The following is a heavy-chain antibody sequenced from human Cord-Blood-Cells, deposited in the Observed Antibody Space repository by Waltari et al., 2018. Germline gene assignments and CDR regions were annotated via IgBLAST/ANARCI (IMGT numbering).Heavy chain of an antibody. V-gene: IGHV1-69*01. CDR2: IIPIFGTA. CDR3: AIYAGLRSPFDY. J-gene: IGHJ4*02. Sequence: QVQLVQSGAEVKKPGSSVKVYCKASGGTFSSNAISGVRQAAGQGLEWMGGIIPIFGTANYAQKFQGRVTITADESTSTAYMELSSLRSEDTAVYYCAIYAGLRSPFDYWGQGTLVTVSS. CDR1: GGTFSSNA. D-gene: IGHD5-12*01.